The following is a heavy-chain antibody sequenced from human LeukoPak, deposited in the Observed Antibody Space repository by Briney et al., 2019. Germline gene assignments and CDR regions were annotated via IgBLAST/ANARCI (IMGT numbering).Heavy chain of an antibody. CDR1: GGSISSSGYY. CDR2: IYYSGYT. J-gene: IGHJ4*02. V-gene: IGHV4-39*07. D-gene: IGHD3-3*01. Sequence: SETLSLTCTVSGGSISSSGYYWGWIRQPPGKGLEWIGSIYYSGYTYYNPSLKSRVTISVDTSKNQFSLKLSSVTAADTAVYYCARSTLKIFGVVIYYFDYWGQGTLVTVSS. CDR3: ARSTLKIFGVVIYYFDY.